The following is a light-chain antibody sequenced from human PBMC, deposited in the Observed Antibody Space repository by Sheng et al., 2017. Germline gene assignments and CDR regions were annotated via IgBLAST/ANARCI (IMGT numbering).Light chain of an antibody. V-gene: IGKV1-39*01. CDR3: QQYDSFSWT. CDR1: QSIGNY. CDR2: LAS. J-gene: IGKJ1*01. Sequence: EIQMTQSPSSLSASLGDSVTLTCRASQSIGNYLNWYQQRPGKAPNLLIYLASKLQSGVPSRFSGSGSGTEFTLTISSLQPDDFATYYCQQYDSFSWTFGQGPRWKSN.